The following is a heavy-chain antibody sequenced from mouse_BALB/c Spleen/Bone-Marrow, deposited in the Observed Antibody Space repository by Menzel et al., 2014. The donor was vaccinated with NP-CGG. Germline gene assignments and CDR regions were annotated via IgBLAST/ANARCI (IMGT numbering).Heavy chain of an antibody. CDR1: GFTFTDYY. J-gene: IGHJ2*01. CDR2: IRNNAYGYTT. CDR3: ARDMGGILFDS. V-gene: IGHV7-3*02. D-gene: IGHD4-1*01. Sequence: EVKLMESGGGLVQPGGSLRLSCATSGFTFTDYYMNWVRQPPGKALEWLGFIRNNAYGYTTEYSASVKGRFTISRDNSQGILYLQMNSLRAEDSATYYCARDMGGILFDSWGQGTTLTVSS.